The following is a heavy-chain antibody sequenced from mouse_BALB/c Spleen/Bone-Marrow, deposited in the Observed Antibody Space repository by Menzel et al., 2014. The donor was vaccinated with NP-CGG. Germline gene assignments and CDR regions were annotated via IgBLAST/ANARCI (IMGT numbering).Heavy chain of an antibody. V-gene: IGHV1-7*01. Sequence: QVQLQQPGAELAKPGASVKMSCEASGYTFSSYWMHWVKQRPGQGLEWIGYISPTTGYTEYSQKFKDKATLTADKSSSTAYMQLSSLTSEDSAVYYCARYGNFLAMDYWGQGTSVTVSS. CDR2: ISPTTGYT. J-gene: IGHJ4*01. CDR3: ARYGNFLAMDY. D-gene: IGHD1-1*01. CDR1: GYTFSSYW.